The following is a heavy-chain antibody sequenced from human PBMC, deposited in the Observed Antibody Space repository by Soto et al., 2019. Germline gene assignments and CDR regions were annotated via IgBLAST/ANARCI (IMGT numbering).Heavy chain of an antibody. Sequence: QVQLQESGPGLVKPSETLSLTCTVSGGSISSYYWSWIRQPPGKGLEWIGYIYYSGSTNYNPSLKSRVTISVDTSKNQFSLKLSSVTAADTAVYYCARGYCSGVCYYYMDVWGKGTTVTVSS. CDR2: IYYSGST. J-gene: IGHJ6*03. D-gene: IGHD2-15*01. CDR3: ARGYCSGVCYYYMDV. CDR1: GGSISSYY. V-gene: IGHV4-59*08.